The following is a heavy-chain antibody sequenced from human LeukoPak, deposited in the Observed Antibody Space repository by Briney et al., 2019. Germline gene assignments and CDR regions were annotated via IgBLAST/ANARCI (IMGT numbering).Heavy chain of an antibody. D-gene: IGHD3-22*01. CDR3: AGAEYYDSSGTIDY. V-gene: IGHV4-34*01. J-gene: IGHJ4*02. CDR1: GGSFSGYY. Sequence: SETLSLTCAVYGGSFSGYYWSWIRQPPGKGLEWIGEINHSGSTNYNPSLKSRVTISVDTSKNQFSLKLSSVTAADTAVYYCAGAEYYDSSGTIDYWGQGTLVTVSS. CDR2: INHSGST.